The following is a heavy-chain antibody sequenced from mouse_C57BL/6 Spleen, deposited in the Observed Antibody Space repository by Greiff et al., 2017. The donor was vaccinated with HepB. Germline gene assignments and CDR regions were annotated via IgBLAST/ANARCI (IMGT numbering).Heavy chain of an antibody. J-gene: IGHJ2*01. Sequence: EVKLMESGGGLVKPGGSLKLSCAASGFTFSSYAMSWVRQTPEKRLEWVATISDGGSYTYYPDNVKGRFTISRDNAKNNLYLQMSHLKSEDTAMYYCARREYYYGSCDYWGQGTTLTVSS. CDR1: GFTFSSYA. CDR2: ISDGGSYT. D-gene: IGHD1-1*01. CDR3: ARREYYYGSCDY. V-gene: IGHV5-4*03.